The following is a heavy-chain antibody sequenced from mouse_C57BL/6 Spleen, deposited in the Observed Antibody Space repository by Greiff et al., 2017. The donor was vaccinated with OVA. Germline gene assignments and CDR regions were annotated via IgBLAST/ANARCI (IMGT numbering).Heavy chain of an antibody. CDR3: ARGGYYGSSYYFDY. D-gene: IGHD1-1*01. Sequence: EVQLQQSGPELVKPGASVKISCKASGYSFTDYNMNWVKQSNGKSLEWIGVINPNYGTTSHNQKFKGKATLTVDQSSSTAYMQLNSLTSEDSAVYYCARGGYYGSSYYFDYWGQGTTLTVSS. J-gene: IGHJ2*01. CDR1: GYSFTDYN. V-gene: IGHV1-39*01. CDR2: INPNYGTT.